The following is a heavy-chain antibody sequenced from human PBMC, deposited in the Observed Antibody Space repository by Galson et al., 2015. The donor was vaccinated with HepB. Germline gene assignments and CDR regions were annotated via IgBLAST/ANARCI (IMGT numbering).Heavy chain of an antibody. Sequence: SLRLSCAASGFTFSSYAMHWVRQAPGKGLEWVAVISYDGSNKYYADSVKGRFTISRDNSKNTLYLQMNSLRAEDTAVYYCARDIYYDFWSGYPSTGYFDYWGQGTLVTVSS. CDR3: ARDIYYDFWSGYPSTGYFDY. D-gene: IGHD3-3*01. V-gene: IGHV3-30-3*01. CDR1: GFTFSSYA. J-gene: IGHJ4*02. CDR2: ISYDGSNK.